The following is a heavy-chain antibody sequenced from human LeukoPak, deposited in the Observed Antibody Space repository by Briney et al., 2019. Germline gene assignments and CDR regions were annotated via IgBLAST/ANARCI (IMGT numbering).Heavy chain of an antibody. CDR1: GYTLTELS. CDR3: ATVPRTRYFDSVPYYYYGMDV. CDR2: FDPEDGET. Sequence: ASVKVSCKVSGYTLTELSMHWVRQAPGKGLEWMGGFDPEDGETIYAQKFQGRVTMTEDTSTDTAYMELSSLRSEDTAVYYCATVPRTRYFDSVPYYYYGMDVWGQGTTVTVSS. V-gene: IGHV1-24*01. D-gene: IGHD3-9*01. J-gene: IGHJ6*02.